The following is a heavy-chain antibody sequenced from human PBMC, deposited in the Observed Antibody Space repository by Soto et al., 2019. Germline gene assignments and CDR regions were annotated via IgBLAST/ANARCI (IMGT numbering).Heavy chain of an antibody. D-gene: IGHD5-12*01. CDR3: ARDNQSGQWLRLRDFSLDY. CDR1: GFTFSSYS. J-gene: IGHJ4*02. Sequence: EVQLVESGGGLVKPGGSLRLSCAASGFTFSSYSMNWVRQAPGKGLEWVSSISSSSSYIYYADSVKGRFTISRDNAKNSRYLQKNSLRAEDTAVYYCARDNQSGQWLRLRDFSLDYWGQGTLVTVSS. CDR2: ISSSSSYI. V-gene: IGHV3-21*01.